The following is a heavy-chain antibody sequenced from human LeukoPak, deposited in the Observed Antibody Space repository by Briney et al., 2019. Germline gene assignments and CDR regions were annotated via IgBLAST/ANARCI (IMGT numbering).Heavy chain of an antibody. Sequence: GGSLRLSCAASGFTFSSYAMSWVRQAPGKGLEWVSAISGSGGSTYYADSVKGRFTISRDNSKNTLYLQMNSLRAEDTAVYYCAKAETATYYDYIWGSYRYTPFDYWGQGTLVTVSS. J-gene: IGHJ4*02. V-gene: IGHV3-23*01. D-gene: IGHD3-16*02. CDR1: GFTFSSYA. CDR2: ISGSGGST. CDR3: AKAETATYYDYIWGSYRYTPFDY.